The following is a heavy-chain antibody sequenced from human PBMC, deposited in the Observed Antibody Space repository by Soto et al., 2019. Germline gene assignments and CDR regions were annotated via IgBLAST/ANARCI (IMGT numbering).Heavy chain of an antibody. Sequence: GSLRLSCAASGFTFSSYGMSWVRQAPGKGLEWVSAIGGRGGTTSYADSVKGRFTISRDNSKNTLYLQMNSLRAKDTAVYYCAKILAAAGLDYWGQGTLVTVSS. V-gene: IGHV3-23*01. D-gene: IGHD6-13*01. CDR3: AKILAAAGLDY. J-gene: IGHJ4*02. CDR2: IGGRGGTT. CDR1: GFTFSSYG.